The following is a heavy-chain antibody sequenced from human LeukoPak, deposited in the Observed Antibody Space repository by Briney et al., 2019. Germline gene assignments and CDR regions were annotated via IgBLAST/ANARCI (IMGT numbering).Heavy chain of an antibody. Sequence: GGSLRLSCAASGFTFSSFEMNWVRQAPGKGLEWISYISSAGTIYYADSVRGRFTISRDNAKNSLYLQMNSLRAEDTAVYYCARERSSVYYFDYWGQGTLVTVSS. CDR3: ARERSSVYYFDY. CDR2: ISSAGTI. CDR1: GFTFSSFE. J-gene: IGHJ4*02. D-gene: IGHD6-19*01. V-gene: IGHV3-48*03.